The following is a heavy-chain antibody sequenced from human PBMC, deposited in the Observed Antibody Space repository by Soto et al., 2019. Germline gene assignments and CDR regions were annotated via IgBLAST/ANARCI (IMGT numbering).Heavy chain of an antibody. Sequence: GGSLRLSCAASGITFSSYAMHWVRQAPGKGLEWVAVMSYDGENKYHADSVKGRFTISRDNSKNTLYLQMNSLRAEDTAVYYCAKDHYGADGDYYYYGMDVWGQGTTVTVSS. CDR2: MSYDGENK. V-gene: IGHV3-30-3*02. D-gene: IGHD4-17*01. CDR3: AKDHYGADGDYYYYGMDV. J-gene: IGHJ6*02. CDR1: GITFSSYA.